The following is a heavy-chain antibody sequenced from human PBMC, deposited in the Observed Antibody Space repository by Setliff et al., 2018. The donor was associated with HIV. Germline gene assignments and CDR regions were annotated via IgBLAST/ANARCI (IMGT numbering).Heavy chain of an antibody. J-gene: IGHJ4*02. CDR2: INAGDDNT. CDR3: ARGSCSGCYLSDY. CDR1: GYAFSTNA. V-gene: IGHV1-3*01. D-gene: IGHD6-19*01. Sequence: ASVKVSCKAFGYAFSTNAIHWVRQAPGQRLEWMGYINAGDDNTRYSEKFQGRVTITRDTSANTAYMELSSLRSEDTAVYYCARGSCSGCYLSDYWGLGTLVTVSS.